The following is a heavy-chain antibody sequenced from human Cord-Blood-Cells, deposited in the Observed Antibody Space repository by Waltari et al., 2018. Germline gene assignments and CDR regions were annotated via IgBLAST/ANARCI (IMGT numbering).Heavy chain of an antibody. CDR2: ISSSSSYI. CDR1: AFTFSSYS. D-gene: IGHD6-6*01. J-gene: IGHJ4*02. CDR3: ARSIAAYDY. Sequence: EVQLVESGGGLVKPGGSLRLSCAASAFTFSSYSMNWVRQAPGKGLEWFSSISSSSSYIYYADSVKGRFTISRDNAKNSLYLQMNSLRAEDTAVYYCARSIAAYDYWGQGTLVTVSS. V-gene: IGHV3-21*01.